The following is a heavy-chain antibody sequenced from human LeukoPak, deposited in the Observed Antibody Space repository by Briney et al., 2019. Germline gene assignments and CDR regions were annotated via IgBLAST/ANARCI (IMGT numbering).Heavy chain of an antibody. CDR1: GFTFSDEY. J-gene: IGHJ3*01. CDR2: VSNSGSSI. V-gene: IGHV3-11*01. Sequence: GGSLRLSCAASGFTFSDEYMSWIRQAPGKGLEWITCVSNSGSSIYYADSVKGRFSISRDNVKNSLYLQMNSLRVEDTAVYYCARDGAYSASNFWGQGTMVAVSS. D-gene: IGHD6-13*01. CDR3: ARDGAYSASNF.